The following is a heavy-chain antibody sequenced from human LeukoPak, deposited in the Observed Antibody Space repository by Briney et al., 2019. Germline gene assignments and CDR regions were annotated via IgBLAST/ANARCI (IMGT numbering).Heavy chain of an antibody. D-gene: IGHD3-16*02. V-gene: IGHV3-48*04. CDR2: ISSSSSTI. CDR3: AVFYVWGSYRPDY. Sequence: GGSLRLSCAASGFTFSSYSMNWVRQAPGKGLEWVSYISSSSSTIYYADSVKGRFTISRDNAKNSLYLQMNSLRAEDTAVYYCAVFYVWGSYRPDYWGQGTLVTVSS. J-gene: IGHJ4*02. CDR1: GFTFSSYS.